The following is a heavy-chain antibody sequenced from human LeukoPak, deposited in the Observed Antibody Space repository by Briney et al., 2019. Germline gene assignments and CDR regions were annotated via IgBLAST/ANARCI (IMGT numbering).Heavy chain of an antibody. J-gene: IGHJ4*02. V-gene: IGHV3-23*01. Sequence: GGSLRLSCAASGFTFSSYAMSWVRQAPGKGLEWVSAISGSGDSTYYADSVKGRFTISRDNSKNTLYLQMNSLRAEDTAVYYCAKPSYYYDSSGRTPLYYFDYWGQGTLVTVSS. CDR2: ISGSGDST. CDR3: AKPSYYYDSSGRTPLYYFDY. D-gene: IGHD3-22*01. CDR1: GFTFSSYA.